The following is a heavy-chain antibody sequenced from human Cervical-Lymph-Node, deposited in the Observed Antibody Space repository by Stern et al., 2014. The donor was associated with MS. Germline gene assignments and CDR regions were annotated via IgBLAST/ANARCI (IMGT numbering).Heavy chain of an antibody. D-gene: IGHD4-17*01. Sequence: QLQLQESGPGLVKPSETLYLTCTVSVGSISDYYWNWIRQPAGKGLEWIGRIYSRGATNYIPSLKSRVTMSVDTPKNQFSLKLTSLSAADTAVYYCARQTSVTSSLNFYYGMDVWGQGTTVTVSS. V-gene: IGHV4-4*07. CDR1: VGSISDYY. CDR3: ARQTSVTSSLNFYYGMDV. J-gene: IGHJ6*02. CDR2: IYSRGAT.